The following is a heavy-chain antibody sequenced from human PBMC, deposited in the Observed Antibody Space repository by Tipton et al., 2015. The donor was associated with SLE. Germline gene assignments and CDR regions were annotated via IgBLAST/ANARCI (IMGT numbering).Heavy chain of an antibody. CDR3: ARGRGSSWYGELDF. CDR2: ISGYDGHT. V-gene: IGHV1-18*01. J-gene: IGHJ4*02. D-gene: IGHD6-13*01. CDR1: GYTFTTYA. Sequence: QLVQSGVEVKKPGASVKVSCEASGYTFTTYAISWVRQAPGQGLEWMGWISGYDGHTKNAQKFQGRITISTDTSTSTAYMEVRGLRSDDTAVYYCARGRGSSWYGELDFWGQGTLVTVSP.